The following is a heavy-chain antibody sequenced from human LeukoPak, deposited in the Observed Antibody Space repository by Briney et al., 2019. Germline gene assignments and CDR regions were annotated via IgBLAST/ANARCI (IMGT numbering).Heavy chain of an antibody. D-gene: IGHD2-15*01. CDR3: TTADIVVVVDALLNYYGMDV. CDR1: GFTFSNAW. J-gene: IGHJ6*02. CDR2: IKSKTDGGTT. V-gene: IGHV3-15*07. Sequence: PGGSLRLSCAASGFTFSNAWMNWVRQAPGKGLEWVGRIKSKTDGGTTDYAAPVKGRFTISRDDSKNTLYLQMNSLKTEDTAVYYCTTADIVVVVDALLNYYGMDVWGQGTTVTVSS.